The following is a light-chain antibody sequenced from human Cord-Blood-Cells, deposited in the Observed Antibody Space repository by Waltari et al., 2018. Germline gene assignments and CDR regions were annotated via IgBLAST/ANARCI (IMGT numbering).Light chain of an antibody. Sequence: QSVLTQPPSVSVAPGPRLTISCTGSSSNIGAGYDVHWYQPLPGTAPKLLIYGNSNRPSGVPDRFSGSKSGTSASLAITGLQAEDEADYYCQSYDSSLSGYVFGTGTKVTVL. V-gene: IGLV1-40*01. CDR1: SSNIGAGYD. CDR2: GNS. J-gene: IGLJ1*01. CDR3: QSYDSSLSGYV.